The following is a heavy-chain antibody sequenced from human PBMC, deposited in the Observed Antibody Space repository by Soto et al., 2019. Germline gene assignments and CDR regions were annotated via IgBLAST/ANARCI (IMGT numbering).Heavy chain of an antibody. CDR1: GFSFSSYT. J-gene: IGHJ4*01. CDR2: ISNSGDSP. V-gene: IGHV3-23*01. Sequence: GGSLRLSCAAAGFSFSSYTSAWFRKAPGKGLEWVSAISNSGDSPYYADSVQGRFTISRDNSKTTRFLQMNRLRAEDTATYYCAKARCSANQCYVPDYCGHGPLVTVSS. D-gene: IGHD2-15*01. CDR3: AKARCSANQCYVPDY.